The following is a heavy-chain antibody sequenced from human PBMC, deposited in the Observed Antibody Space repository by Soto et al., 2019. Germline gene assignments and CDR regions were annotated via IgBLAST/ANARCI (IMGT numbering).Heavy chain of an antibody. CDR3: ARHSSRGYSYRAHYGMDV. CDR1: GDSFTRYW. Sequence: PGESLTISCTCAGDSFTRYWIGWVRQMPGKGLEWMGIIYPGDSDTRYSPSFQGQVTISADKSISTAYLQWSSLKASDTAMYYCARHSSRGYSYRAHYGMDVWGQGTTVTVSS. J-gene: IGHJ6*02. D-gene: IGHD5-18*01. CDR2: IYPGDSDT. V-gene: IGHV5-51*01.